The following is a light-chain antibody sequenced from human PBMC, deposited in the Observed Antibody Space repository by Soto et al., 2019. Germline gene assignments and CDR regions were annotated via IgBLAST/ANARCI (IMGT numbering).Light chain of an antibody. Sequence: EIVMTQSPATLSVSPGDRATLSCRASESVTSSLAWYQQKPGQPPRLLIYAASTRATDVPARFSGGGSETEFTLTISSLQSEDFAVYYCQQYNNWPKTFGQGTKV. J-gene: IGKJ1*01. CDR3: QQYNNWPKT. CDR2: AAS. CDR1: ESVTSS. V-gene: IGKV3-15*01.